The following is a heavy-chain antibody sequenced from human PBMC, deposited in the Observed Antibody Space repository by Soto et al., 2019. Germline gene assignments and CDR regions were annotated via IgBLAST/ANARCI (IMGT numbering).Heavy chain of an antibody. V-gene: IGHV3-21*01. J-gene: IGHJ5*02. D-gene: IGHD6-13*01. Sequence: GGSLRLSGAACGFTFSSYGMNWVRQAPWKGLEWVSSISSSSIYIYYADSVKGRFTISRDNAKNSLYLQMNSLRAEDTAVYYWARDNRWRKWFEHSGQGTLNALSS. CDR3: ARDNRWRKWFEH. CDR2: ISSSSIYI. CDR1: GFTFSSYG.